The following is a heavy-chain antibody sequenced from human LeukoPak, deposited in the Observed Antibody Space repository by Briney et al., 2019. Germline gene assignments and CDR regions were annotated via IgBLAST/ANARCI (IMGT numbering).Heavy chain of an antibody. Sequence: GGSLRLSCAASGFTFSAYAMHWFRQAPGKGLEWLAVISPTENKNNYADSAKGRFTISRDNSKNTLYLQMNSLRAEDTAVYYCAREDTSLVIAYWGQGTLVTVSS. CDR2: ISPTENKN. V-gene: IGHV3-30-3*01. J-gene: IGHJ4*02. CDR1: GFTFSAYA. CDR3: AREDTSLVIAY. D-gene: IGHD5-18*01.